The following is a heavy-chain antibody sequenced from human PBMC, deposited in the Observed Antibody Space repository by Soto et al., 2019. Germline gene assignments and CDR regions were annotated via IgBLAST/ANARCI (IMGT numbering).Heavy chain of an antibody. CDR3: AKDRDGGSLPRYFDY. CDR1: GFTFSSYA. V-gene: IGHV3-23*01. CDR2: ISGSGGTT. D-gene: IGHD2-15*01. J-gene: IGHJ4*02. Sequence: PGGSLRLSCAASGFTFSSYAMNWVRQAPGKGLEWVSVISGSGGTTYNADSVKGRFTISRDNSKNTLFLQMNSLRADDTAVYYCAKDRDGGSLPRYFDYWGQGTLVTVSS.